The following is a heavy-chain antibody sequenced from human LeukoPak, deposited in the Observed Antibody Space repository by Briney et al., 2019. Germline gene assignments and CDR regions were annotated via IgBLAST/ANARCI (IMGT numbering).Heavy chain of an antibody. CDR3: AKLDSSGYYYDAFDI. CDR1: GFIFSSYA. V-gene: IGHV3-23*01. Sequence: PGGSLRLSCAASGFIFSSYAMSWVRQAPGKGLEWVSAISGSGGSTYYADSVKGRFTISRDNSKNTLYLQMNSLRAEDTAVYYCAKLDSSGYYYDAFDIWGQGTMVTVSS. D-gene: IGHD3-22*01. J-gene: IGHJ3*02. CDR2: ISGSGGST.